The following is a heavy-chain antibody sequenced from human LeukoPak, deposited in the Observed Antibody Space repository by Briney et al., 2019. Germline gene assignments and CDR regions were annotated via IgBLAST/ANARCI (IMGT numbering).Heavy chain of an antibody. CDR1: GYTFTCYY. J-gene: IGHJ2*01. Sequence: ASVKVSCKASGYTFTCYYMHWVRQAPGQGLEWMGWINPNSGGTNYAQKFQGRVTMTRDTSISTAYMELSRLRSDDTAVYYCARGTVTFSYWYFDLWGRGTLVTVSS. CDR2: INPNSGGT. V-gene: IGHV1-2*02. CDR3: ARGTVTFSYWYFDL. D-gene: IGHD4-17*01.